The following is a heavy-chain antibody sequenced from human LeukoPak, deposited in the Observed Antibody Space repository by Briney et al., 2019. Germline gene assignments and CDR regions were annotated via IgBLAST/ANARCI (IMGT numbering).Heavy chain of an antibody. Sequence: SETLSLTCVVSGGSVSGYYWGWIRQPPGRGLKWIGYVYYSGSTNYNPSFKSRITISVDTSRNQFSLQLSSVTAADTAVYCCARIHRYCSGGACYVLDNWGQGTLVAVSS. J-gene: IGHJ4*02. CDR1: GGSVSGYY. V-gene: IGHV4-59*02. D-gene: IGHD2-15*01. CDR2: VYYSGST. CDR3: ARIHRYCSGGACYVLDN.